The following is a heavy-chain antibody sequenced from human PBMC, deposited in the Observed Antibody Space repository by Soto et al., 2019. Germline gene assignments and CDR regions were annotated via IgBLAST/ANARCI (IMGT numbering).Heavy chain of an antibody. CDR3: ARPAATVIFYSGMDV. V-gene: IGHV3-30-3*01. Sequence: GGSLRLSCAASGFTFSDYAMHWVRQAPGKGLEWVAIISFDGSNEHYADSVQGRFTISRDNSENTLYLQMNSLRADDTAVYYCARPAATVIFYSGMDVWGQGTTVTSP. CDR2: ISFDGSNE. J-gene: IGHJ6*02. CDR1: GFTFSDYA. D-gene: IGHD4-17*01.